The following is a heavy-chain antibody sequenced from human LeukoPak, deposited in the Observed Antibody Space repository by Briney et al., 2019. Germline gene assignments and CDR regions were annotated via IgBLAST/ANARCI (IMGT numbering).Heavy chain of an antibody. D-gene: IGHD4-17*01. V-gene: IGHV3-23*01. CDR2: IGYSAGDT. Sequence: GGSLRLSCAASGFTVSSDAMTWVRQAPGKGLEWVSAIGYSAGDTYYADSVKGRFTISRDNSMNTLYLQMSSLSADDTALYYCAKDDDGHHHGVDHWGQGTLDPVSS. J-gene: IGHJ4*02. CDR1: GFTVSSDA. CDR3: AKDDDGHHHGVDH.